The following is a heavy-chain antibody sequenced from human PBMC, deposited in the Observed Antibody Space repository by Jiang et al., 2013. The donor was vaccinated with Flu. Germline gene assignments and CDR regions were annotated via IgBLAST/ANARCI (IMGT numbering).Heavy chain of an antibody. J-gene: IGHJ4*02. Sequence: VKPSQTLSLTCTVSGGSFKSGSYYWNWIRQRPGKGLEWIGNIYYSGPTYYNPSLKSRVTISLDTSKNVLSLKLSSVTAADTAVYYCARDDYSNPRPQVYWGQGTLVTVSS. CDR2: IYYSGPT. V-gene: IGHV4-31*03. D-gene: IGHD4-11*01. CDR1: GGSFKSGSYY. CDR3: ARDDYSNPRPQVY.